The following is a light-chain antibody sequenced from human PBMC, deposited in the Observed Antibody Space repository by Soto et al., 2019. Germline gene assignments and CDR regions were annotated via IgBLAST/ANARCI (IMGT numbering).Light chain of an antibody. CDR1: HTISNY. CDR3: QQSYSSPYT. V-gene: IGKV1-39*01. J-gene: IGKJ3*01. CDR2: GAS. Sequence: DIQMTESPSSLSSCGGDRVTSTFRASHTISNYLNWYQQKSGKAPKVLIYGASRLQSGVPSRYSGSGVGTDFTLTISGLQPEDFASYYCQQSYSSPYTFGPGTKVDIK.